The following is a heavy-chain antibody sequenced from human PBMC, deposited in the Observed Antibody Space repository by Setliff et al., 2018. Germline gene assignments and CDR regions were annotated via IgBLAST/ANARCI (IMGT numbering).Heavy chain of an antibody. D-gene: IGHD2-21*02. CDR2: SNHGGST. J-gene: IGHJ4*02. CDR1: GESFSNNY. Sequence: PSETLSLTCSVYGESFSNNYWSWIRQSPGRGLEWIGESNHGGSTSYNPSLKSRLTMSVDTSKNHFSLKLTSVTAADTAVYYCARDLYCGGHCYQLFDSWGQGTLVTVSS. V-gene: IGHV4-34*01. CDR3: ARDLYCGGHCYQLFDS.